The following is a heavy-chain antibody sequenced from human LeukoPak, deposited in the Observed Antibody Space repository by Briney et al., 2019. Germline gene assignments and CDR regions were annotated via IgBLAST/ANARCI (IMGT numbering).Heavy chain of an antibody. Sequence: GGSLRLSCAASGFTFRNYWMSWVRQAPGKGLEFVANIKQEGSEKYYVDSVKGRFTISRDNAKNSLYLQMNGLRAEDTAVYYCAANGGPFDFWGQGTLVTVSA. D-gene: IGHD4-23*01. CDR3: AANGGPFDF. J-gene: IGHJ4*02. CDR1: GFTFRNYW. V-gene: IGHV3-7*05. CDR2: IKQEGSEK.